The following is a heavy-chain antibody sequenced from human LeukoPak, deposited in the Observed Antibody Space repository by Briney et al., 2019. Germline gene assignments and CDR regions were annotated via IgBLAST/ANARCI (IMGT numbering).Heavy chain of an antibody. CDR3: ARSLVDTAMVDY. V-gene: IGHV4-59*08. J-gene: IGHJ4*02. D-gene: IGHD5-18*01. CDR2: IYYSGST. CDR1: GGSISSYY. Sequence: PSETLSLTCTVSGGSISSYYWSWIRQPPGKGLECIGYIYYSGSTNYNPSLKSRVTISVDTSKNQFSLKLSSVTAADTAVYYCARSLVDTAMVDYWGQGTLVTVSS.